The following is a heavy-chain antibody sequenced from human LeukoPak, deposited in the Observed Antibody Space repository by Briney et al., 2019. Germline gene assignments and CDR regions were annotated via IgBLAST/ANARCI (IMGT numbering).Heavy chain of an antibody. V-gene: IGHV4-39*01. CDR3: ARHRQQLPLLIDY. Sequence: PSETLSLTCTVSGGSISSSSYYWGWIRQPPGKGLEWIGSIYYSGSTYYNPPLKSRVTISVDTSKNQFSLKLSSVTAADTAVYYCARHRQQLPLLIDYWGQGTLVTVSS. CDR1: GGSISSSSYY. J-gene: IGHJ4*02. CDR2: IYYSGST. D-gene: IGHD6-13*01.